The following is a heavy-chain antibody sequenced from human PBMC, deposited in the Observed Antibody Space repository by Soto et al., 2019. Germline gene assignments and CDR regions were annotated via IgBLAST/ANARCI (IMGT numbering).Heavy chain of an antibody. V-gene: IGHV1-24*01. D-gene: IGHD3-3*01. CDR3: ATDKSITIFGVVPEGAFDI. Sequence: ASVKVSCKVSGYTLTELSMHWVRQAPGKGLEWMGGFDPEDGETIYAQKFQGRVTMTEDTSTDTAYMELSSLRSEDTAVYYCATDKSITIFGVVPEGAFDIWGRGTMVTVSS. CDR2: FDPEDGET. J-gene: IGHJ3*02. CDR1: GYTLTELS.